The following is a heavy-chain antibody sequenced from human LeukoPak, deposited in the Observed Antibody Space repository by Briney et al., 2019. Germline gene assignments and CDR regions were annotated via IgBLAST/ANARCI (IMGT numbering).Heavy chain of an antibody. CDR1: GGTFSSYA. J-gene: IGHJ5*02. CDR2: IIPIFGTA. CDR3: ARDRGGPYSTKGWFDP. V-gene: IGHV1-69*13. D-gene: IGHD6-13*01. Sequence: ASVKVSCKASGGTFSSYAISWVRQAPGQGLEWMGGIIPIFGTANYAQKFQGRVTITADESTSTAYMELSSLRSEDTAVYYCARDRGGPYSTKGWFDPWGQGTLVTVSS.